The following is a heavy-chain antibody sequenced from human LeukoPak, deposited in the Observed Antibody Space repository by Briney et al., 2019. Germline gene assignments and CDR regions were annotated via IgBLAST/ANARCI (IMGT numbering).Heavy chain of an antibody. CDR1: GYTFTSYG. V-gene: IGHV1-18*01. Sequence: VASVKVSCKASGYTFTSYGISWVRQAPGQGLEWMGWLSAYNGNTNYAQKLQGRVTMTTDTSTSTAYMELRSLRSDDTAVYYCARGDAIGLGPYYDYYYMGVWGKGTTVTVSS. CDR2: LSAYNGNT. J-gene: IGHJ6*03. D-gene: IGHD3/OR15-3a*01. CDR3: ARGDAIGLGPYYDYYYMGV.